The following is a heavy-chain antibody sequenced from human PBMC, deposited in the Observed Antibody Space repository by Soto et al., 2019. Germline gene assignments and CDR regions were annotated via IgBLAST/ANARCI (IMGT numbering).Heavy chain of an antibody. V-gene: IGHV1-69*12. CDR3: ARGNHRWLQLWYFDL. J-gene: IGHJ2*01. Sequence: QVQLVQSGAEVKKPGSSVKVSCKASGGTFSNYPISWVRQAPGQGLEWMGGIIPIFGTVKYAQKFQGSVTITADEPTSTAYMELSSLRSEDTAVYYCARGNHRWLQLWYFDLWGRGTLVTVSS. CDR2: IIPIFGTV. CDR1: GGTFSNYP. D-gene: IGHD5-12*01.